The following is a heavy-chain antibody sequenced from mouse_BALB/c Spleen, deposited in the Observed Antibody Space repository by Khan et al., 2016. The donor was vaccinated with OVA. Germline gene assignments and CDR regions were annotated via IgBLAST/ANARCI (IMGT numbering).Heavy chain of an antibody. CDR2: INPVSDYT. CDR3: EKGGAYYRSDGWFAY. Sequence: VQLQQSGAELTRPGASVKMSCKASGYTFTSYTMHWVKQRPGQGLEWIGYINPVSDYTNYNQNFKDKATLTADKSSSTAYMQLRSLTSEDSAVFDCEKGGAYYRSDGWFAYWGQGTLVTVST. V-gene: IGHV1-4*01. J-gene: IGHJ3*01. CDR1: GYTFTSYT. D-gene: IGHD2-14*01.